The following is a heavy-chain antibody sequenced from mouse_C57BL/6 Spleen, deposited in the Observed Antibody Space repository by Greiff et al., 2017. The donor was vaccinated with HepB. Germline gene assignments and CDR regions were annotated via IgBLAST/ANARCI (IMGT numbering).Heavy chain of an antibody. J-gene: IGHJ2*01. CDR3: ARGHYRDY. CDR2: IDPSDSYT. CDR1: GYTFTSYW. Sequence: QVQLKQPGAELVKPGASVKLSCKASGYTFTSYWMQWVKQRPGQGLEWIGEIDPSDSYTNYNQKFKGKATLTVDTSSSTAYMQLSSLTSEDSAVYYCARGHYRDYWGQGTTLTVSS. V-gene: IGHV1-50*01. D-gene: IGHD2-14*01.